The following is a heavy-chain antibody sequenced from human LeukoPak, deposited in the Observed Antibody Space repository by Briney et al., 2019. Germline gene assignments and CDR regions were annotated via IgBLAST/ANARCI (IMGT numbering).Heavy chain of an antibody. CDR1: IGSISSYY. J-gene: IGHJ6*03. Sequence: PSQTLSLTCGVWIGSISSYYWSWIRQPAGKGLEWSGRIYTRGSTNYNTSLKNRLTMSVHTSKNQFSLKLSSVTAPDTAVYYCARAVGSGSFQAYYYYMDLWGKGTPVTISS. CDR3: ARAVGSGSFQAYYYYMDL. V-gene: IGHV4-4*07. D-gene: IGHD3-10*01. CDR2: IYTRGST.